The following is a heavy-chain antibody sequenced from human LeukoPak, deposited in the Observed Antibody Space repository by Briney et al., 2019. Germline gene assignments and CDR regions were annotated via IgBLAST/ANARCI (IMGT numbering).Heavy chain of an antibody. CDR3: ASDTHYDILTGLGSLYGMDV. CDR2: IYHSGST. D-gene: IGHD3-9*01. J-gene: IGHJ6*02. V-gene: IGHV4-30-2*01. CDR1: GGSITSSGYY. Sequence: SETLSLTCTVSGGSITSSGYYWGWIRQPPGKGLEWIGYIYHSGSTYYNPSLKSRVTISVDRSKNQFSLKLSSVTAADTAVYYCASDTHYDILTGLGSLYGMDVWGQGTTVTVSS.